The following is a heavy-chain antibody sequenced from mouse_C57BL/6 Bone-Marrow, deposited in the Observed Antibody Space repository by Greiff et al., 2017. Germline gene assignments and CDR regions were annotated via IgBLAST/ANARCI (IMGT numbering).Heavy chain of an antibody. CDR1: GFNIKDDY. Sequence: EVQLVESGAELVRPGASVTLSCTASGFNIKDDYMHWVKQRPEQGLEWIGWIDPENGDTAYASKFQGKATITADTSSNTAYLQLSSLTSEDTAVYYCTSYGSLDYWGQGTTLTGSS. J-gene: IGHJ2*01. V-gene: IGHV14-4*01. CDR3: TSYGSLDY. D-gene: IGHD1-1*01. CDR2: IDPENGDT.